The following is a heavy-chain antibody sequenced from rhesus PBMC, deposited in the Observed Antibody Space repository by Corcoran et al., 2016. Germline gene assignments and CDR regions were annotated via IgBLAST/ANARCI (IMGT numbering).Heavy chain of an antibody. D-gene: IGHD3-16*01. V-gene: IGHV4-160*01. Sequence: QVQLQESGPGVVKPSETLSLTCAVSGGSISDSYRWSWIRQPPGKGLERIGRIYGRGGSTDYNPTHKSRVTITTDTSKNQVSLKLSSVTAADTAVYYCARHLIRASLDVWGRGVLVTVSS. CDR2: IYGRGGST. CDR3: ARHLIRASLDV. CDR1: GGSISDSY. J-gene: IGHJ5-2*02.